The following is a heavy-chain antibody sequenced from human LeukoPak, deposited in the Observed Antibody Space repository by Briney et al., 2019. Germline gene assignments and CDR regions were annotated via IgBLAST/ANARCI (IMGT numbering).Heavy chain of an antibody. CDR2: ISYDGSNK. V-gene: IGHV3-30*04. J-gene: IGHJ4*02. D-gene: IGHD3-10*01. Sequence: GGSLRLSCAASRFTLSSFTMPWVRQAPGKGLEWVSLISYDGSNKYYADSVKGRFTISRDNSKNTLYLQMNSLRAEDTAVYYCARDQYVVRGVIITPHFDYWGQGTLVTVSS. CDR1: RFTLSSFT. CDR3: ARDQYVVRGVIITPHFDY.